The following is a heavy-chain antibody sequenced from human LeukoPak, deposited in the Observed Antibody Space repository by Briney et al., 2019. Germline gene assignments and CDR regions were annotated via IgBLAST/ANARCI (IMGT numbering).Heavy chain of an antibody. CDR2: IYHSGNT. CDR3: SREGYSCPNWFDT. Sequence: SETLSLTCTVSGYSIRSGYYWGWIRQSPGKGLEWIGSIYHSGNTYSNPSLKSLVTISVDTSKNQFSLRLTSVTAADTAVYYCSREGYSCPNWFDTWGQGTLVTVSS. V-gene: IGHV4-38-2*02. J-gene: IGHJ5*02. D-gene: IGHD4-11*01. CDR1: GYSIRSGYY.